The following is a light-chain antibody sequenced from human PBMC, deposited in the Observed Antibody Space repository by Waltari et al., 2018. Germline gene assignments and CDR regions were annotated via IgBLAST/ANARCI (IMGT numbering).Light chain of an antibody. CDR1: SSDVGGYDY. CDR2: EVS. J-gene: IGLJ3*02. CDR3: SSHTSSSTLV. V-gene: IGLV2-14*01. Sequence: QSALTQPASVSGSPGQSITISCTGTSSDVGGYDYVSWYQHHPGKAPKLMIYEVSNRPSGVPNRFSGSKSGNTASLTIAGLQAEDEADYYCSSHTSSSTLVFGGGTKLTVL.